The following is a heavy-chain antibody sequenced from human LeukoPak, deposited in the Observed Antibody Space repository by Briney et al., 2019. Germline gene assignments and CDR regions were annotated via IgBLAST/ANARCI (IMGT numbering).Heavy chain of an antibody. CDR1: GNTFTSYD. V-gene: IGHV1-8*01. CDR2: MNPNSGNT. D-gene: IGHD6-13*01. CDR3: ARDPYSSSWYTYYYYGVDV. Sequence: ASVKVSCKASGNTFTSYDINWVRQATGQGLEWMGWMNPNSGNTGYAQKFQGRVTMTRNTFISTAYMELSSLRSEDTAVYYCARDPYSSSWYTYYYYGVDVWGQGTTVTVSS. J-gene: IGHJ6*02.